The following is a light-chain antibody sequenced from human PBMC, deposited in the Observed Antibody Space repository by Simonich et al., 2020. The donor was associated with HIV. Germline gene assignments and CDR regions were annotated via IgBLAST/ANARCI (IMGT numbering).Light chain of an antibody. Sequence: NFMLTQPHSVSESPWKTVTISCTRRSGSIPSNYVQWYQQRPGSSPTTVNYEDNQSPSGVPDRFSGSIDSSSNSASLTISGLKTEDEADYYCQSYDSSFWVFGGGTKLTVL. V-gene: IGLV6-57*01. J-gene: IGLJ3*02. CDR3: QSYDSSFWV. CDR1: SGSIPSNY. CDR2: EDN.